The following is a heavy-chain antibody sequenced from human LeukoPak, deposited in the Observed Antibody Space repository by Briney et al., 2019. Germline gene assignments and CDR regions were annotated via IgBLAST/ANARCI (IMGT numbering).Heavy chain of an antibody. J-gene: IGHJ4*02. CDR1: GFTFSSYS. Sequence: GGSLRLSCAASGFTFSSYSMDWVRQAPGKGLEWVSSISSSSSYIYYADSVKGRFTISRDNAKNSLYLQMNSLRAEDTAVYYCARDGVYYYDSTSKSDFDYWGQGTLVTVSS. CDR2: ISSSSSYI. V-gene: IGHV3-21*01. D-gene: IGHD3-22*01. CDR3: ARDGVYYYDSTSKSDFDY.